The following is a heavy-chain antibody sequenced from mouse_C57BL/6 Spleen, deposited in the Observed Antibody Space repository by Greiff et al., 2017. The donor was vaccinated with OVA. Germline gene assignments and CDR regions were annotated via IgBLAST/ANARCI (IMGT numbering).Heavy chain of an antibody. J-gene: IGHJ2*01. V-gene: IGHV1-18*01. CDR1: GYTFTDYY. CDR2: INPNNGGT. D-gene: IGHD1-1*01. CDR3: ARGSPYYYGSSLPYGY. Sequence: VQLQQSGPELVKPGASVKIPCKASGYTFTDYYMDWVKQSHGKSLEWIGDINPNNGGTIYNQKFKGKATLTVDKSSSTASMELRSLTSEDTAVYNCARGSPYYYGSSLPYGYWGQGTTLTVSS.